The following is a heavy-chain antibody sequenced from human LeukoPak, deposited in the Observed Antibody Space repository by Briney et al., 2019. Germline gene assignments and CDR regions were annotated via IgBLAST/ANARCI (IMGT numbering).Heavy chain of an antibody. CDR2: IYYTGST. CDR3: ARQGRTTTTSYYYYGMDV. J-gene: IGHJ6*02. Sequence: SETLSLTCTVSGGSISSSSYYWGWIRQPPGKGLEWIGSIYYTGSTYYNPSLKSRVTISVDTSRNQFSLKLSSVTAADTAVYYCARQGRTTTTSYYYYGMDVWGQGTTVTVSS. CDR1: GGSISSSSYY. V-gene: IGHV4-39*01. D-gene: IGHD1-1*01.